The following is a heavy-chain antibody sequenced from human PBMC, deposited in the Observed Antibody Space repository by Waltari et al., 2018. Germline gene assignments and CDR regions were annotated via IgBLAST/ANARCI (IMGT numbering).Heavy chain of an antibody. D-gene: IGHD2-15*01. Sequence: QVQLVQSGAEVKKPGASVKVSCKASGYTFTSYYMHWVRQAPGQGLEWMGISSPGGGSTSDAQKFQGRVTMTRDTSTSTVYMELSSLRSEDTAVYYCARVSYGGTFDYWGQGTLVTVSS. CDR1: GYTFTSYY. V-gene: IGHV1-46*01. J-gene: IGHJ4*02. CDR3: ARVSYGGTFDY. CDR2: SSPGGGST.